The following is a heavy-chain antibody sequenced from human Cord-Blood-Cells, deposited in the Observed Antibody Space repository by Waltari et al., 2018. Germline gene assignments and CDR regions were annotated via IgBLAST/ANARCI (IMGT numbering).Heavy chain of an antibody. CDR1: GGSISSHY. CDR2: IYYSGST. V-gene: IGHV4-59*11. Sequence: QVQLQESGPGLVKPSETLSPTCTVSGGSISSHYWSWIRQPPGKGLEWIGYIYYSGSTNYNPSLKSRVTISVDTSKNQFSLKLSSVTAADTAVYYCARTNNWNYVDYWGQGTLVTVSS. CDR3: ARTNNWNYVDY. J-gene: IGHJ4*02. D-gene: IGHD1-20*01.